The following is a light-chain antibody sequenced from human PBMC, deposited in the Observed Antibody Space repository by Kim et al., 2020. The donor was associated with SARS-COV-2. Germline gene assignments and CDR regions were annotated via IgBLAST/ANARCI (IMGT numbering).Light chain of an antibody. CDR2: GAS. J-gene: IGKJ2*01. Sequence: SPGERATLSCRASQSVSSSYLAWYQKKPGQAPRLLIYGASRRAIGIPDRFSGSGSGTDFTLTISRLEPEDFAVYYCQQYDPSPMYTFGQGTKLEI. CDR3: QQYDPSPMYT. V-gene: IGKV3-20*01. CDR1: QSVSSSY.